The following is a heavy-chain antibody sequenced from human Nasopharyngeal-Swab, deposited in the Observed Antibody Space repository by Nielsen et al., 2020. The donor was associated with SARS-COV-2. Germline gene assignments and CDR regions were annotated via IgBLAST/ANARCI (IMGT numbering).Heavy chain of an antibody. CDR2: IKQDGSEK. Sequence: GESLKISCAASGFTFSSYWMSWVRQAPGKGLEWVANIKQDGSEKYYVDSVKGRFTISRDNAKNSLYLQMTSLRAEDTAVYYCARQTSSPYYYYYYMDVWGKGTTVTVSS. V-gene: IGHV3-7*01. D-gene: IGHD2-15*01. J-gene: IGHJ6*03. CDR3: ARQTSSPYYYYYYMDV. CDR1: GFTFSSYW.